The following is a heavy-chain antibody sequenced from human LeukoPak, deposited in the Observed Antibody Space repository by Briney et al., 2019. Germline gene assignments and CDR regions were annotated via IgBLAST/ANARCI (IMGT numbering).Heavy chain of an antibody. CDR2: IGYTGTDT. CDR3: ARDLTERKYYIAY. D-gene: IGHD2-8*02. V-gene: IGHV3-30*02. CDR1: GFTFSSFG. Sequence: GGSLRLSCAASGFTFSSFGMHWVCQAPGEGLEWVAYIGYTGTDTYYADSVKGRFTISRDNSKNTVHLQVNSLRAADTALYSCARDLTERKYYIAYWGQGTLVTVSS. J-gene: IGHJ4*02.